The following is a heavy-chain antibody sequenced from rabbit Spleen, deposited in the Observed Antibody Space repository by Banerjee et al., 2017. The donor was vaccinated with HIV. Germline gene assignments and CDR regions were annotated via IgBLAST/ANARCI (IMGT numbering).Heavy chain of an antibody. CDR3: AREGGSSGGYYVPYFNL. CDR1: GFTLSSYY. D-gene: IGHD1-1*01. CDR2: IDPVFGIT. J-gene: IGHJ4*01. Sequence: QLVESGGGLVQPGGSLKLSCKASGFTLSSYYMNWVRQAPGKGLEWIGYIDPVFGITYYANWVNGRFSISRENAHNTLYLQLNSLTAADTATYFCAREGGSSGGYYVPYFNLWGPGTLVTVS. V-gene: IGHV1S7*01.